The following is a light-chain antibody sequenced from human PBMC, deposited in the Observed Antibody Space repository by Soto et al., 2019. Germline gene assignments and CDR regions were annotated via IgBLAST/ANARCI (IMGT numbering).Light chain of an antibody. CDR1: QDISDW. V-gene: IGKV1-5*03. Sequence: DIPMTQTPSTLSASVGDRVIINCRASQDISDWLAWYQQKPGKAPRLLIHRASTLQSGVPSRFRGSGSGTDFTLTITDLEADDFATYYCQRYHIYSWTFGQGTTVGIK. CDR3: QRYHIYSWT. CDR2: RAS. J-gene: IGKJ1*01.